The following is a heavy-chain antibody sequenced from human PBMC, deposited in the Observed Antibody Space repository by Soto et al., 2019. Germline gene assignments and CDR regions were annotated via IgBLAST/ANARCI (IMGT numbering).Heavy chain of an antibody. CDR3: ARGDILTGLPDAFDI. J-gene: IGHJ3*02. CDR1: GYSFTTYG. CDR2: ISDYNGNT. D-gene: IGHD3-9*01. Sequence: EASVKVSCEASGYSFTTYGISWVRQAPGQGLEWMGWISDYNGNTNYEKKFQGRVTMTTDTSTSTAYMELRSLRSDDTAVYYCARGDILTGLPDAFDIWGQGTMVTVSS. V-gene: IGHV1-18*01.